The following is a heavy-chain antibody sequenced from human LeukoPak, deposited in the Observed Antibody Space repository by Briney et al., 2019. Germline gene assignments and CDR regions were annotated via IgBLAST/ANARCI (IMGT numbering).Heavy chain of an antibody. CDR2: IYYSGST. D-gene: IGHD2-15*01. CDR1: GGSISSSSYY. CDR3: ARQSLYSATRTKGVDWFDP. Sequence: SETLSLTCTVSGGSISSSSYYWGWIRQPPGKGLEWIGSIYYSGSTYYNPSLKSRVTISVDTSKNQFSLKLSSVTAADTAVYYCARQSLYSATRTKGVDWFDPWGQGTLVTVSS. J-gene: IGHJ5*02. V-gene: IGHV4-39*01.